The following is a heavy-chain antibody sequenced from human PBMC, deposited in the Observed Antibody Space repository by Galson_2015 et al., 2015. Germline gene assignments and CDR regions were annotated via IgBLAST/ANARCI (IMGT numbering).Heavy chain of an antibody. Sequence: SLRLSCAASGFTFSSYWMSWVRQAPGKGLEWVANIKQDGSEKYYVDSVKGRFTISRDNAKNSLYLQMNSLRAEDTAVYYCARIFIVVVPAAHYGMDVWGQGTTVTVSS. CDR2: IKQDGSEK. J-gene: IGHJ6*02. D-gene: IGHD2-2*01. CDR1: GFTFSSYW. V-gene: IGHV3-7*03. CDR3: ARIFIVVVPAAHYGMDV.